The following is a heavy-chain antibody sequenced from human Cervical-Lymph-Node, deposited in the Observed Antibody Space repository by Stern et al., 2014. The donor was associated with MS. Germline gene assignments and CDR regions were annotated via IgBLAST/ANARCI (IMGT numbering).Heavy chain of an antibody. V-gene: IGHV3-30-3*01. CDR2: ISYDGANK. D-gene: IGHD2-21*02. CDR3: ARQMTHGPCDL. CDR1: GFTFSAYA. J-gene: IGHJ2*01. Sequence: VQLVESGGGVVQPGRSLRLSCAASGFTFSAYAMHWVRQAPGERLEWESVISYDGANKYYADSVKGRFTISRDNSKNTLYLRMNSLRPDDTAVYYCARQMTHGPCDLWGRGTLVTVSS.